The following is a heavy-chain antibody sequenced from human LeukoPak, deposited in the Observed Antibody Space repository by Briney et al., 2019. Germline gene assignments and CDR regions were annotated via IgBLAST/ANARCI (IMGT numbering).Heavy chain of an antibody. CDR2: IYYSGST. Sequence: SETLSLTCTVSGVSISSGGYYWSWIRQRPGKGLEWIGYIYYSGSTYYNPSLKSRVTISVDTSKNQFSLKLSSVTAADTAVYYCARMVAATRCFDYWGQGTLVTVSS. V-gene: IGHV4-31*03. J-gene: IGHJ4*02. CDR3: ARMVAATRCFDY. D-gene: IGHD2-15*01. CDR1: GVSISSGGYY.